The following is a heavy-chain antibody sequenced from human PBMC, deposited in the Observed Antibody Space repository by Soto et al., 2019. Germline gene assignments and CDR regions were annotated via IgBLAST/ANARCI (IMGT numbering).Heavy chain of an antibody. Sequence: PGGSLRLSCAASGFIFNSYCMSWVRQAPGKGLEWVAVVSPSGENTNYADSVKGRFTISRDNSNNTVNLQMNSLRAEDTAIYFCAKTGFGDYDYWGPGALVTVSS. D-gene: IGHD4-17*01. CDR1: GFIFNSYC. V-gene: IGHV3-23*01. CDR2: VSPSGENT. CDR3: AKTGFGDYDY. J-gene: IGHJ4*02.